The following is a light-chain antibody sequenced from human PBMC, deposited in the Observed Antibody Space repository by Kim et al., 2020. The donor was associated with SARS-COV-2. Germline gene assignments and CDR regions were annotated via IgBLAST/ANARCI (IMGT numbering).Light chain of an antibody. CDR1: QGISRW. J-gene: IGKJ5*01. V-gene: IGKV1D-16*01. Sequence: ASVGDTVTISCRASQGISRWLVWYQQKPEKAPKSLIYAASSLQSGVPSRFSAGGSGTDFTLTISSLQPEDFATYYCQQYDRYPVTFGQGTRLEIK. CDR2: AAS. CDR3: QQYDRYPVT.